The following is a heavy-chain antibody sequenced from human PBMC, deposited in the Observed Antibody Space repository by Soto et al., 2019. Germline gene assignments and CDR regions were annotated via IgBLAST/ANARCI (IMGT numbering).Heavy chain of an antibody. CDR2: IYYSGST. CDR1: GGSISSSSYY. J-gene: IGHJ5*02. V-gene: IGHV4-39*01. D-gene: IGHD3-10*02. Sequence: SETLSLTCTVSGGSISSSSYYWGWIRQPPGKGLEWIGSIYYSGSTYYNPSLKSRVTISVDTSKNKFYLKLSSVTAADTAVYYCARHFYCVREVNIGIWTWFXPWGQGTLVTVSS. CDR3: ARHFYCVREVNIGIWTWFXP.